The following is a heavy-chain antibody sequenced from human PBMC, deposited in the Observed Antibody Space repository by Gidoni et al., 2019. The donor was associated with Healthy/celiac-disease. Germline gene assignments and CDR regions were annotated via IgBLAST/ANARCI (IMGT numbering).Heavy chain of an antibody. CDR1: GGTFSSYA. CDR2: IIPIFGTA. J-gene: IGHJ6*02. Sequence: QAQLVQSGAEVKKPGSSVKVSYTASGGTFSSYAISWVRQAPGQGLEWMGGIIPIFGTANYAQKFQGSVTITADESTSTAYMELSSLRSEDTAVYYCARKHRDSSSPIPSDYYYYGMDVWGQGTTVTVSS. V-gene: IGHV1-69*01. D-gene: IGHD6-13*01. CDR3: ARKHRDSSSPIPSDYYYYGMDV.